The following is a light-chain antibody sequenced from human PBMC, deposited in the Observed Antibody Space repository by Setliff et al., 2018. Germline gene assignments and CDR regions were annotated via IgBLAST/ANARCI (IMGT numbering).Light chain of an antibody. CDR1: SSDVGGYNY. V-gene: IGLV2-14*01. CDR2: DVS. J-gene: IGLJ2*01. Sequence: QSALSQPASVSGSPGQSITISCTGTSSDVGGYNYVSWYQQHPGKAPKLMIYDVSKRPSGVSNRFSGSKSGNTASLTISGLQAEDEADYYCSSYTSSSTYVVFGEGTKGTVL. CDR3: SSYTSSSTYVV.